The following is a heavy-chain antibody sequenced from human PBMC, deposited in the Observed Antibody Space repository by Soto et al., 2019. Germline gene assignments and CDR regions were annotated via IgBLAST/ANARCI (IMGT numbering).Heavy chain of an antibody. J-gene: IGHJ5*02. CDR3: ARQAWWFDP. CDR1: GGSISSSSYY. Sequence: SETLSVTCTVSGGSISSSSYYWGWIRQPPGKGLEWIGSIYYSGSTYYNPSLKSRVTISVDTSKNQFSLKLSSVTAADTAVYYCARQAWWFDPWGQGTLVTVSS. CDR2: IYYSGST. V-gene: IGHV4-39*01.